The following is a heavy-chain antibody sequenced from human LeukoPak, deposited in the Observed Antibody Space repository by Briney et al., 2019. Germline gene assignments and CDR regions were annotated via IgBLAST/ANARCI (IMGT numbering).Heavy chain of an antibody. J-gene: IGHJ5*02. CDR2: INPNSGGT. V-gene: IGHV1-2*06. CDR3: ARATAILAFDP. D-gene: IGHD2-21*01. Sequence: ASVKVSCKASGYTFTVSYIHWVRQAPGQGLECVGRINPNSGGTNYAQKFQGRVTMTRDTSISTAYMELSRLTSDDTAVYYCARATAILAFDPWGQGTLATVSS. CDR1: GYTFTVSY.